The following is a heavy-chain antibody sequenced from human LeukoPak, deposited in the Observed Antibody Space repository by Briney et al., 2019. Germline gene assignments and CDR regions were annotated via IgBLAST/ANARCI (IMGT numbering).Heavy chain of an antibody. CDR1: GYSFPSYW. J-gene: IGHJ4*02. CDR2: IYPGDSDT. D-gene: IGHD2-2*01. Sequence: GESLKISCKGSGYSFPSYWIAWVRQMPGKGLEWMGIIYPGDSDTRYSPSFQGQVTISADKSISTAYLQWSSLKPSDTALYYCARQDGYALYYFDYWGQGTLVTVSS. V-gene: IGHV5-51*01. CDR3: ARQDGYALYYFDY.